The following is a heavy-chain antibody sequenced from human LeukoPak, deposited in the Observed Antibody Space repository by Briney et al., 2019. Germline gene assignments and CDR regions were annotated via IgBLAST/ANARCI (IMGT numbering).Heavy chain of an antibody. CDR2: IGTVGDT. CDR1: GFTFSGYD. D-gene: IGHD3-10*01. Sequence: PGGSLRLSCAASGFTFSGYDFHCVRQATGRGLEWVSAIGTVGDTHYLDSVKGRFTISRENAENSLYLQMNSLRAGDTAVYYCARETGDVLLGAFDIWGQGTMVTVSS. CDR3: ARETGDVLLGAFDI. V-gene: IGHV3-13*04. J-gene: IGHJ3*02.